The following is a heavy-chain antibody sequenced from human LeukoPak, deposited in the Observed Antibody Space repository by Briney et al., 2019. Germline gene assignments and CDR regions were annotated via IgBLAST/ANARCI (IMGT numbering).Heavy chain of an antibody. D-gene: IGHD1-20*01. Sequence: ASVTVSCKASGYTFTSYYMHWVRQAPGQGLEWMGIINPSGGSTSYAQKFQGRVTMTRDTSTSTVYMELSSLRSEDTAVYYCARASNWNDGDYWGQGTLVTVSS. V-gene: IGHV1-46*01. CDR3: ARASNWNDGDY. CDR2: INPSGGST. J-gene: IGHJ4*02. CDR1: GYTFTSYY.